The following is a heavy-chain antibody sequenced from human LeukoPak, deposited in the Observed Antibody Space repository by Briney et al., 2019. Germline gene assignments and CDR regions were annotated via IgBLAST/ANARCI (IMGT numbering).Heavy chain of an antibody. J-gene: IGHJ4*02. D-gene: IGHD4-17*01. CDR3: ARDDYGFDY. CDR2: IYYSGST. Sequence: SETLSLTCTVSGGSISSYYWSWIRQPPGKGLEWIGYIYYSGSTNYNPSLKSRVTISVDTSKNQFSLKLSSVTAADTAVYYCARDDYGFDYWGQGTLVTVSS. CDR1: GGSISSYY. V-gene: IGHV4-59*01.